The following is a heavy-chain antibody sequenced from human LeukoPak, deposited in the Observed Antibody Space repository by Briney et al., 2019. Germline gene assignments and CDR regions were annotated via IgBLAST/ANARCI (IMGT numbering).Heavy chain of an antibody. CDR1: GFTFSSYA. Sequence: GGSLRLSCAASGFTFSSYAMHWVRQAPGKGLEWVAVISYDGSNKYYADSVKGRFTISRDNSENTLYLQMNSLRAEDTAVYYCARTGDYWYFDLWGRGTLVTVSS. CDR2: ISYDGSNK. V-gene: IGHV3-30-3*01. CDR3: ARTGDYWYFDL. J-gene: IGHJ2*01. D-gene: IGHD2-21*01.